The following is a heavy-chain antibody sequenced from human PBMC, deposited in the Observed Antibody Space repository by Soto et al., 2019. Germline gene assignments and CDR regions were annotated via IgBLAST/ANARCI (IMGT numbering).Heavy chain of an antibody. D-gene: IGHD3-16*01. CDR2: IYYSGST. CDR1: GGSISSGDYY. Sequence: SETLSLTCTVSGGSISSGDYYWSWIRQPPGKGLEWIGYIYYSGSTYYNPSLKSRVTISVDTSKNQFSLKLSSVTAADTAVYYCARVLSKGLLPYYYMDVWGKGTTVTVSS. V-gene: IGHV4-30-4*01. CDR3: ARVLSKGLLPYYYMDV. J-gene: IGHJ6*03.